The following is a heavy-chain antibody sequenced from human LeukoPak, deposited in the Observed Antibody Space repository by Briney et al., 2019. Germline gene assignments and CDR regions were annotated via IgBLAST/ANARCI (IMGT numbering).Heavy chain of an antibody. V-gene: IGHV4-4*07. D-gene: IGHD3-3*01. Sequence: SETLSLTCTVSGGSISSYYWSWIRQPAGKGLEWIGRIYTSGSTNYNPSLKSRVTMSEDTSKNQFSLKLSSVTAADTAVYYCARGGNIWSGLLGRNWFDPWGRGTLVTVSS. CDR2: IYTSGST. CDR3: ARGGNIWSGLLGRNWFDP. CDR1: GGSISSYY. J-gene: IGHJ5*02.